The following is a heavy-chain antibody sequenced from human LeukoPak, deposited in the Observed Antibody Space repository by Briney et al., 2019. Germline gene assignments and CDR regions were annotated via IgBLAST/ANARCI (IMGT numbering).Heavy chain of an antibody. J-gene: IGHJ4*02. V-gene: IGHV1-18*01. Sequence: ASVKVSCKASGGTFSSYAITWMRQAPGQGLEWMGWINTYNGNTNYAQKLQGRVTITTDTSTSTAYMELRSLRSDDTAVFYCARDLVDGVGAPGAYWGQGALVTVSS. D-gene: IGHD1-26*01. CDR3: ARDLVDGVGAPGAY. CDR2: INTYNGNT. CDR1: GGTFSSYA.